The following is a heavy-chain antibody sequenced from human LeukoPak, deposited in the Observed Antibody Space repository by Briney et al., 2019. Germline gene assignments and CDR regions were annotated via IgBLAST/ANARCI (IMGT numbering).Heavy chain of an antibody. CDR1: GFTFSSHG. V-gene: IGHV3-15*01. J-gene: IGHJ4*02. D-gene: IGHD3-10*01. CDR3: TTRGSDSGCPFF. Sequence: GGSLRLSCAAPGFTFSSHGMHRVRQAPGKGLEWVGRIKSKTDGGTTDYAAPVKGRFTISRDDSKNTLYLEMNSLKTEDTAVYYCTTRGSDSGCPFFWGQGTLVTVSS. CDR2: IKSKTDGGTT.